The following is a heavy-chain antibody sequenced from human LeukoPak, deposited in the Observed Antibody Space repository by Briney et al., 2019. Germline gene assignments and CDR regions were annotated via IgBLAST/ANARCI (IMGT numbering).Heavy chain of an antibody. CDR1: GGSFSGYY. V-gene: IGHV4-34*01. D-gene: IGHD4-11*01. CDR3: ARLRGNYFPDY. J-gene: IGHJ4*02. CDR2: INHSGST. Sequence: NPSETLSLTCAVYGGSFSGYYWSWIRQPPGKGLEWIGEINHSGSTNYNPSLKSRVTISVDTSKNQFSLKLSSVTAADTAVYYCARLRGNYFPDYWGQGTLVTVSS.